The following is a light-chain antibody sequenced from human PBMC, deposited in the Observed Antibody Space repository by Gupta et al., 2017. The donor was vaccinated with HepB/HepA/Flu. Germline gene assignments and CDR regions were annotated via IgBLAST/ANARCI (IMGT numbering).Light chain of an antibody. CDR3: NSRDSSGNHLNVV. Sequence: SSELTQDPAVSVALGQTFRITCQGDSLRSYYASWYQQKPGQAPVLVIDVKNNRPSGIPDRFSGSSSGNTASLTITGAQAEDEADYYCNSRDSSGNHLNVVFGGGTKLTVL. V-gene: IGLV3-19*01. J-gene: IGLJ2*01. CDR2: VKN. CDR1: SLRSYY.